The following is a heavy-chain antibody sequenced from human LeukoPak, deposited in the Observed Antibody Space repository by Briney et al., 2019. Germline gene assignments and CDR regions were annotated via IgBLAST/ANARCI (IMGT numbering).Heavy chain of an antibody. CDR1: GGSISSGSYY. CDR3: AREVDTAFDY. CDR2: IYTSGST. Sequence: SQTLSLTCTVSGGSISSGSYYWSWIRQPAGKGLEWIGRIYTSGSTNYNPSLKSRVTISVDTSKNQFSLKLSSVTAADTAVYYCAREVDTAFDYWGQGTLVTVSS. D-gene: IGHD5-18*01. J-gene: IGHJ4*02. V-gene: IGHV4-61*02.